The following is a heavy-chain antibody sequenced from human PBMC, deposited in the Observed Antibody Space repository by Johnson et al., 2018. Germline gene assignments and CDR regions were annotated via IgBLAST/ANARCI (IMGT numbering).Heavy chain of an antibody. CDR1: GGSISSYY. CDR2: LYYSGST. CDR3: GRDCTYYYDSSGYFAGYFQH. V-gene: IGHV4-59*01. D-gene: IGHD3-22*01. J-gene: IGHJ1*01. Sequence: QVQLQESGPGLVKPSETLSLTCTVSGGSISSYYWSWIRQPPGKGLEWIGYLYYSGSTNYNPSLKSRVTILVDTSKNRFSLKLSSATAADTAVYYSGRDCTYYYDSSGYFAGYFQHWGQGTLVTVSS.